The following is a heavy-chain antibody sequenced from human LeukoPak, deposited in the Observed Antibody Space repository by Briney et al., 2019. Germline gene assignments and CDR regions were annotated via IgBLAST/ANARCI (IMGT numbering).Heavy chain of an antibody. CDR1: GGSISSSSYY. CDR2: IYYSGST. Sequence: SETLSLTCTVSGGSISSSSYYWGWIRQPPGKGPEWIGSIYYSGSTYYNPSLKSRVTISVDTSKNQFSLKLSPVTAADTAVYYCARVMTAMTFDYWGQGTLVTVSS. D-gene: IGHD2-21*02. V-gene: IGHV4-39*07. CDR3: ARVMTAMTFDY. J-gene: IGHJ4*02.